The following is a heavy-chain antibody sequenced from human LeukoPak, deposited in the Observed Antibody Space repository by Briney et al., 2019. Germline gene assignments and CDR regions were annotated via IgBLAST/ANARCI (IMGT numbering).Heavy chain of an antibody. CDR1: GFNFMDYS. CDR3: ARDHRYAFDN. D-gene: IGHD5-12*01. CDR2: IGISSGNT. Sequence: GGSLRLSCAASGFNFMDYSMHWLRQAPGKGLEWISYIGISSGNTKYADSVKGRFTISRDKARNSLYLQMNSLRVEDTAVYYCARDHRYAFDNWGHGTLVTVSS. J-gene: IGHJ4*01. V-gene: IGHV3-48*01.